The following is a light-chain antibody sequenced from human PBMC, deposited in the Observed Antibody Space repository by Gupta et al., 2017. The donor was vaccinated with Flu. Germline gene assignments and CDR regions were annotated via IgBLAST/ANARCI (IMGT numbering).Light chain of an antibody. CDR3: SSYTSTTTFYV. CDR1: SSDVGNSDY. CDR2: DVS. Sequence: QSALTHPASVSGSPGHSITISCTGTSSDVGNSDYVSWYQQDPGKAPKLLIYDVSNRPSGVSSRFSGSKSGNTASLTISGLQAEDETDYYCSSYTSTTTFYVFGTGTKVTGL. V-gene: IGLV2-14*01. J-gene: IGLJ1*01.